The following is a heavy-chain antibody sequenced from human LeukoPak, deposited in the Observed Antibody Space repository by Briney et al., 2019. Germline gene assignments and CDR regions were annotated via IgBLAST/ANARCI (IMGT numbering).Heavy chain of an antibody. D-gene: IGHD2-21*01. CDR2: ISGSGGST. CDR3: AKFLPTHIVVANYYFDY. CDR1: GFTFRSYA. J-gene: IGHJ4*02. V-gene: IGHV3-23*01. Sequence: PGGSLRLSCAASGFTFRSYAMSWVRQAPGKGLEWVSAISGSGGSTYYADSVKGRFTISRDNSKNTLYMQMNSLRAEDTAVYYCAKFLPTHIVVANYYFDYWGQGTLVTVSS.